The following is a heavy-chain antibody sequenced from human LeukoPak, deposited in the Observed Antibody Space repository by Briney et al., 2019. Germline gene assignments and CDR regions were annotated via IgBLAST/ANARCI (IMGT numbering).Heavy chain of an antibody. CDR2: IYSSGNP. D-gene: IGHD2-15*01. CDR1: GLTGSSHY. CDR3: ARGLRDYSYFYYGMDV. V-gene: IGHV3-53*01. J-gene: IGHJ6*02. Sequence: GGSLRLSCAASGLTGSSHYISWVRQAPGKGLEWVSLIYSSGNPQYADSVKGRFVISRDNSKNMVFLRMNSLRAEDTAVYYCARGLRDYSYFYYGMDVWGQGTTVTVSS.